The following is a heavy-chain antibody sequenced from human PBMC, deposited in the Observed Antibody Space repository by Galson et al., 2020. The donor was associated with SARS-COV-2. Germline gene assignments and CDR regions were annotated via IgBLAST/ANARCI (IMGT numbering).Heavy chain of an antibody. J-gene: IGHJ3*02. CDR3: ARVRTTMIVVVITSDGFDI. D-gene: IGHD3-22*01. V-gene: IGHV4-31*03. Sequence: ETSETLSLTCTVSGGSISSGGYYWSWIRQHPGKGLEWIGYIYYSGSTYYNPSLKRRVTISVDTSKNQFSLKLSSVTAADTAVYYCARVRTTMIVVVITSDGFDIWGQGTMVTVSS. CDR2: IYYSGST. CDR1: GGSISSGGYY.